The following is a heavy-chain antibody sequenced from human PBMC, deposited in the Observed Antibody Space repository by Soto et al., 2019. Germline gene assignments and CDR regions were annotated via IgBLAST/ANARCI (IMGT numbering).Heavy chain of an antibody. V-gene: IGHV3-30*03. CDR3: ASSPPLLILYFDY. CDR1: GFTFSSYG. D-gene: IGHD2-15*01. J-gene: IGHJ4*02. Sequence: SLRLSCAASGFTFSSYGMHWVRQAPGKGLEWVAVISYDGSNKYYADSVKGRFTISRDNSKNTLYLQMNSLRAEDTAVYYCASSPPLLILYFDYWGQGTLVTVSS. CDR2: ISYDGSNK.